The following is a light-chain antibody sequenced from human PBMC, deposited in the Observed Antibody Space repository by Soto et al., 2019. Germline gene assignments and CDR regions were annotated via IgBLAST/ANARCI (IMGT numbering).Light chain of an antibody. CDR3: CSYAGSNNPYV. J-gene: IGLJ1*01. Sequence: QSALTQPPSASGSPGQSVTISCTGTSSDVGGYNYVSWYQQHPGKAPKLMIYEVSKRPSGVPDRFSGSKSGNTASLTVSGLQAEDEDDYYCCSYAGSNNPYVFGTGTKLTVL. CDR1: SSDVGGYNY. CDR2: EVS. V-gene: IGLV2-8*01.